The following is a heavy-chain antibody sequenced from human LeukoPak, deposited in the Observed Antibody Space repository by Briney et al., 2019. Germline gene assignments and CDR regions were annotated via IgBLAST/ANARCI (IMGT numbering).Heavy chain of an antibody. CDR3: ARDWYYDSSGYYTTGYYFDY. J-gene: IGHJ4*02. D-gene: IGHD3-22*01. CDR2: INPSGGST. CDR1: GYTFTSYY. Sequence: ASVKDSCKASGYTFTSYYMHWVRQAPGQGLEWMGIINPSGGSTSYAQKFQGRVTMTRDTSTSTVYMELSSLRSEDTAVYYCARDWYYDSSGYYTTGYYFDYWGQGTLVTVSS. V-gene: IGHV1-46*01.